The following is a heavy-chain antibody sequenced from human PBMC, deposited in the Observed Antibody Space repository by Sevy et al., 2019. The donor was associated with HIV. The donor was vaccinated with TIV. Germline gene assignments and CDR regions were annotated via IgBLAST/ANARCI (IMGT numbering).Heavy chain of an antibody. CDR3: ARDNAYYYDSSEGDGMDV. CDR1: GYSISSGYY. Sequence: SETLSLTCAVSGYSISSGYYWGWIRQPPGKGLEWIGSIYHSGSTYYNPSLKSRVTISVDTSKNQFSLKLSSVTAAETAVYYCARDNAYYYDSSEGDGMDVWGQGTTVTVSS. V-gene: IGHV4-38-2*02. J-gene: IGHJ6*02. CDR2: IYHSGST. D-gene: IGHD3-22*01.